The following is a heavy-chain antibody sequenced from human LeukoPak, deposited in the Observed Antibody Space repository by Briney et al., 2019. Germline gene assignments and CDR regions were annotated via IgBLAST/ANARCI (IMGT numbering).Heavy chain of an antibody. J-gene: IGHJ1*01. CDR1: GFTFSDYY. CDR2: ISSSGSTI. CDR3: ARARSIVGVSPFQH. Sequence: GGSLRLSCAASGFTFSDYYMSWIRQAPGKGLEWVSYISSSGSTIYYADSVKGRFTISRDNAKNSLYLQMNSLRPEDTAVYYCARARSIVGVSPFQHWGQGTLVTVSS. V-gene: IGHV3-11*04. D-gene: IGHD1-26*01.